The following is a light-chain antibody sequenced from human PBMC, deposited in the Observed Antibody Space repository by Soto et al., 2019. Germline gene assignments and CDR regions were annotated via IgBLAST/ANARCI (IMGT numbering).Light chain of an antibody. Sequence: QSVLTQPASVSGSPGQSITISCTGTSSDVGGYKYVSWYQQHPGKAPKLMIYDVSNRPSGVSNRFSGSKSGNTASLTISGLQAGDEADYYCSAYRSSSTLYIFGSGTKVTVL. V-gene: IGLV2-14*01. J-gene: IGLJ1*01. CDR1: SSDVGGYKY. CDR3: SAYRSSSTLYI. CDR2: DVS.